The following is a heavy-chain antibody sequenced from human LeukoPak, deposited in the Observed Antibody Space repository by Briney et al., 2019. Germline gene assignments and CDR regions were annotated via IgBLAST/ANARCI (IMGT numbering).Heavy chain of an antibody. J-gene: IGHJ4*02. CDR1: GGSISNYY. CDR2: IYYNGRT. CDR3: AGAWRYSSGWFAD. Sequence: PSETLSLTCTVSGGSISNYYWSWIRQPPGKGLEFIGYIYYNGRTDYNPSLKSRVTISVDTSKNQFSLKLSSVTAADTAVYYCAGAWRYSSGWFADWGQGTLVTVSS. V-gene: IGHV4-59*01. D-gene: IGHD6-19*01.